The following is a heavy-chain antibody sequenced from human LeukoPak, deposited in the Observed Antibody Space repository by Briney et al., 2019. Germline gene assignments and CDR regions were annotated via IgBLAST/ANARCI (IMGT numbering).Heavy chain of an antibody. D-gene: IGHD3-22*01. CDR2: FDPEDAKT. CDR1: GYTLTELS. CDR3: ATDLYLYDNSGENAGWFDP. J-gene: IGHJ5*02. V-gene: IGHV1-24*01. Sequence: ASVKVSCKASGYTLTELSMHWVRQAPGKGLEWMGGFDPEDAKTIYAQKFQGRVTMTEDTSTDTAYMELSSLRSEDTAVYYCATDLYLYDNSGENAGWFDPWGQGTLVTVSS.